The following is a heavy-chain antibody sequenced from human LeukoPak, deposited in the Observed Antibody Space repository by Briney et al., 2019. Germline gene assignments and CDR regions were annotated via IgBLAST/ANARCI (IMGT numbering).Heavy chain of an antibody. V-gene: IGHV3-30-3*01. CDR3: ARDRDYYCSGGSCSGMDV. D-gene: IGHD2-15*01. CDR2: ISYDGSNK. J-gene: IGHJ6*02. Sequence: GGSLRLSCAASGFTFSSYAMHWVRQAPGKGLEWVPVISYDGSNKYYADSVKGRFTISRDNSKNTLYLQMNSLRAEDTAVYYCARDRDYYCSGGSCSGMDVWGQGTTVTVSS. CDR1: GFTFSSYA.